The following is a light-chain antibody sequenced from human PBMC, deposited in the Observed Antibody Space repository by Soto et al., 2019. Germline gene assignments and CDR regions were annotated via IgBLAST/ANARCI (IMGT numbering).Light chain of an antibody. Sequence: DIQMTQSPSSLSACVGDRVTITCRASQSISSYLNWYQQKPGKAPKLLIYAASSLQSGVPSRFSGSGSGTDFTLTISSLQPEDFATYYCQQSYSTPTFGGGTKVEIK. J-gene: IGKJ4*01. CDR1: QSISSY. CDR3: QQSYSTPT. V-gene: IGKV1-39*01. CDR2: AAS.